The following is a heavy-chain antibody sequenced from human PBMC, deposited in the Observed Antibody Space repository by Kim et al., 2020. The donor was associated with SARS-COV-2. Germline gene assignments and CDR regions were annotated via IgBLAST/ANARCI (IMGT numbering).Heavy chain of an antibody. CDR3: ARQCSGGSCYRSWFDP. D-gene: IGHD2-15*01. J-gene: IGHJ5*02. V-gene: IGHV3-7*03. CDR1: GFTFSSYW. CDR2: IKEDGSEK. Sequence: GGSLRLSCAASGFTFSSYWMTWVRQAPGKGLEWVANIKEDGSEKYYVDSVKGRFTISRDNAKNSLSLQMNNLRAEDTAIYYCARQCSGGSCYRSWFDPWGQGTLVTVSS.